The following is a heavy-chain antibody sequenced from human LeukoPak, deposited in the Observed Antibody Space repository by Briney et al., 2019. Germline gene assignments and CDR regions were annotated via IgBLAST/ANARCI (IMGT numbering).Heavy chain of an antibody. Sequence: SETLSLTCTVSGGSLSTYYWSWIRQPPGKGLEWIGYIYYTGSTSYNPSLKSRVTMSLDASKNQFSLELNSVTAADTAVYYCARRKGTRITMVRGVITAFDYWGQGTLVTVSS. CDR2: IYYTGST. D-gene: IGHD3-10*01. V-gene: IGHV4-59*12. CDR3: ARRKGTRITMVRGVITAFDY. CDR1: GGSLSTYY. J-gene: IGHJ4*02.